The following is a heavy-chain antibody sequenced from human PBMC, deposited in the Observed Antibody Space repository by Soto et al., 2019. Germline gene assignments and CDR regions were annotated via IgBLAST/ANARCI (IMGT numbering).Heavy chain of an antibody. V-gene: IGHV3-23*01. CDR2: ISSNGANT. D-gene: IGHD2-2*01. Sequence: GGSLRLSCAASGFTFDSPYSHGMSWVRQSPGKGPEWVSTISSNGANTHYAESVKGRFTISKDASRNTVHLHMNSLRAEDTAVYYCARSGLPESVVVVPAATAGIPHGMDVWGQGTTVTVSS. CDR3: ARSGLPESVVVVPAATAGIPHGMDV. J-gene: IGHJ6*02. CDR1: GFTFDSPYSHG.